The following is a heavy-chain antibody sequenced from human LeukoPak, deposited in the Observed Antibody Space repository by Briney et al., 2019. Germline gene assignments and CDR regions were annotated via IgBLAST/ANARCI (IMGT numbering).Heavy chain of an antibody. D-gene: IGHD1-26*01. CDR1: GFIFTNYW. J-gene: IGHJ4*02. Sequence: PGGSLRLSCVSSGFIFTNYWMHWVRQVPGKGPVWVGRIDKEGSAAFYAESVKGRLTISRDNVKSTVYLQMSRLTGEDTAVYHCARGGYSGSYFRFDWGQGTLVTVSS. V-gene: IGHV3-74*01. CDR3: ARGGYSGSYFRFD. CDR2: IDKEGSAA.